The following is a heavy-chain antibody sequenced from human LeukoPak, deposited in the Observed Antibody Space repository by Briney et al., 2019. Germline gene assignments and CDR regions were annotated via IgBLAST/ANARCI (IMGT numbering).Heavy chain of an antibody. CDR2: MNPNSGNT. CDR3: ARGYQEMVYAIRRYYGMDV. Sequence: ASVMVSCKASGYTFTSYDINWVRQATGQGLEWMGWMNPNSGNTGYAQKFQGRVTMTRNTSISTAYMELSSLRSEDTAVYYCARGYQEMVYAIRRYYGMDVWGQGTTVTVSS. J-gene: IGHJ6*02. V-gene: IGHV1-8*01. D-gene: IGHD2-8*01. CDR1: GYTFTSYD.